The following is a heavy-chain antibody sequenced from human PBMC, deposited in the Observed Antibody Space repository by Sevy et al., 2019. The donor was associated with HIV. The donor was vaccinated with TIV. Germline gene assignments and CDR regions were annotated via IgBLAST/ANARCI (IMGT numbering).Heavy chain of an antibody. CDR1: GFTFSSYW. Sequence: GGSLRLSCSASGFTFSSYWMHWVRQAPGKGLVWVSGVNSDGSSTNYAHSVKGRFTISRDSAKSTLYPQMNSLRAEDTAVYFCVAANTWEDYWGQGTLVTVSS. J-gene: IGHJ4*02. D-gene: IGHD1-26*01. V-gene: IGHV3-74*01. CDR2: VNSDGSST. CDR3: VAANTWEDY.